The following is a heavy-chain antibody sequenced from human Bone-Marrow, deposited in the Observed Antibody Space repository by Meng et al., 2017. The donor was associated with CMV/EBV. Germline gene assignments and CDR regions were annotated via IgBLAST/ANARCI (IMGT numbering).Heavy chain of an antibody. V-gene: IGHV4-4*07. CDR1: GGSISSYY. J-gene: IGHJ4*02. Sequence: GSLRLSCTVSGGSISSYYWSWIRQPAGKGLEWIGRIYTSGSTNYNPSLKSRVTISVDTSKNQFSLKLSSVTAADTAVYYCARGTTIFGVALIGHWGQGALVTVSS. D-gene: IGHD3-3*01. CDR3: ARGTTIFGVALIGH. CDR2: IYTSGST.